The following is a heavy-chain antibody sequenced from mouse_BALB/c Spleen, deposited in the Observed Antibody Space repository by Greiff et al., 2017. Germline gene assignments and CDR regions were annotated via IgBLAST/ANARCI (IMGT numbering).Heavy chain of an antibody. CDR1: GFNIKDTY. J-gene: IGHJ4*01. CDR3: ARTGVHYAMDY. D-gene: IGHD2-14*01. CDR2: IDPANGNT. V-gene: IGHV14-3*02. Sequence: EVQLQQSGAELVKPGASVKLSCTASGFNIKDTYMHWVKQRPEQGLEWIGRIDPANGNTKYDPKFQGKATITADTSSNTAYLQLSSLTSEDTAVYYCARTGVHYAMDYGGQGTSVTVAS.